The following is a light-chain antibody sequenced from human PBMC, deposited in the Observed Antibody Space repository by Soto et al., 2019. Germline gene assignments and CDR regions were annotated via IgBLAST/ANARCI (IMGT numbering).Light chain of an antibody. CDR1: QSISSY. Sequence: DIQMTQSPSSLSASVGDRVTITCRASQSISSYLNWYQQKPGQAPKLLIYAASSLQSWVPSRFSGSGSGTDFTLTIRSLQPEDFATYSCQQRYSTPRTFGQGTKVEIK. J-gene: IGKJ1*01. V-gene: IGKV1-39*01. CDR3: QQRYSTPRT. CDR2: AAS.